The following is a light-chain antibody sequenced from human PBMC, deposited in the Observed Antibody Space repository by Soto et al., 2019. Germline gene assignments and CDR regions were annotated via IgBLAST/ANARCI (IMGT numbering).Light chain of an antibody. Sequence: VMTQSPATLSVSPGEGATLSCRASQSVGSSLAWYQQKPGQTPRLLIYGASTRATGVPARFSGSGSGTEFTLTVSSLHPEDFAVYYCQQYNNWPRTFGQGTKVEIK. CDR3: QQYNNWPRT. CDR2: GAS. V-gene: IGKV3-15*01. J-gene: IGKJ1*01. CDR1: QSVGSS.